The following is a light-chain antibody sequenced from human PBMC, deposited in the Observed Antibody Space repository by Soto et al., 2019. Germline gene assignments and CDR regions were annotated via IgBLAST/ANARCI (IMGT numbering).Light chain of an antibody. Sequence: QSALTQPASVSGSRGQSMTMSGTGTSNDIGNYNYVSWYQQHPGKAPKVMIYEVSNRPSGISNRFSGSKSGNTASLTISGLQAEDEADYYCTSYTTISTLYVFGSGTKVTVL. CDR3: TSYTTISTLYV. V-gene: IGLV2-14*01. CDR2: EVS. J-gene: IGLJ1*01. CDR1: SNDIGNYNY.